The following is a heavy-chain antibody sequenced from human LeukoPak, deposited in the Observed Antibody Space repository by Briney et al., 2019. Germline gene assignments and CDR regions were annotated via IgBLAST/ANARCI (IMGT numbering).Heavy chain of an antibody. V-gene: IGHV4-59*08. CDR3: ARHSPLGLRLGQLSPHDAFDI. D-gene: IGHD3-16*02. CDR1: GDSISSYY. CDR2: IYYSGTT. J-gene: IGHJ3*02. Sequence: SETLSLTCIVSGDSISSYYWSWIRQPPGKGLEWIGYIYYSGTTNHNPSLKRRVTISLDTSKNQFSLKLSSVTAADTAFYYRARHSPLGLRLGQLSPHDAFDIWGQGTMVAVSS.